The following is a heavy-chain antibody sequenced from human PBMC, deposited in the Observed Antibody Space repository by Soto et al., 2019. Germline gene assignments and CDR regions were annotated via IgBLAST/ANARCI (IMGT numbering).Heavy chain of an antibody. J-gene: IGHJ4*02. V-gene: IGHV2-26*01. CDR1: GFSLSNARMG. CDR2: IFSNDEI. Sequence: ESGPTLVNPTETLTLTCTGSGFSLSNARMGVSWIRQPPGKALEWLAHIFSNDEISYSPSQKSRLTISKDTSKPQEVLTMTNMDPVDTGTYYCTRKPIFGVVVSHFDTWGQGTRVTV. CDR3: TRKPIFGVVVSHFDT. D-gene: IGHD3-3*01.